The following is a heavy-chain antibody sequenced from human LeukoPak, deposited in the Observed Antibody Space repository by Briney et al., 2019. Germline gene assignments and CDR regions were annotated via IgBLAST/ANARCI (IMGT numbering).Heavy chain of an antibody. V-gene: IGHV3-43*02. CDR1: GFTFDDYA. D-gene: IGHD3-10*01. Sequence: GGSLRLSCAVSGFTFDDYAMHWVRQAPGKGLEWVSLISGDGGSTYYADSVKGRFTISRDNSKNSLYLQMNSLRTEDTALYYCAKDRWVGVGELLLDYWGQGTLVTVSS. J-gene: IGHJ4*02. CDR3: AKDRWVGVGELLLDY. CDR2: ISGDGGST.